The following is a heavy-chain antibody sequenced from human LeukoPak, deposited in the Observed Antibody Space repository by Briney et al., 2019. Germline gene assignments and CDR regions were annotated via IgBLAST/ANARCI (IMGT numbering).Heavy chain of an antibody. CDR2: INHSGST. V-gene: IGHV4-34*01. Sequence: SETLSLTCAVYGGSFSGYYWSWIRQPPGKGLEWIGEINHSGSTNYNPSLKSRVTISVDTSKNQFSLKLSSVTAADTAVYYCARRCTYYYDNSYYYYMDVWGKGTTVTVSS. D-gene: IGHD3-22*01. J-gene: IGHJ6*03. CDR1: GGSFSGYY. CDR3: ARRCTYYYDNSYYYYMDV.